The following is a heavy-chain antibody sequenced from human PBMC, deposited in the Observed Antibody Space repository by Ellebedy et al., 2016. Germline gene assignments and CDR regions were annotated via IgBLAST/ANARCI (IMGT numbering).Heavy chain of an antibody. CDR1: GFNFGTFI. Sequence: GGSLRLSCEASGFNFGTFIMNWVRQAPGKGLEWVSFITSTSSMTYYADSVKGRFTISRDNAKNSLYLQMNSLRAEDTAVYYCARDRFYGSGMYYFDSWGQGTLVTVSS. J-gene: IGHJ4*02. CDR3: ARDRFYGSGMYYFDS. D-gene: IGHD3-10*01. V-gene: IGHV3-48*01. CDR2: ITSTSSMT.